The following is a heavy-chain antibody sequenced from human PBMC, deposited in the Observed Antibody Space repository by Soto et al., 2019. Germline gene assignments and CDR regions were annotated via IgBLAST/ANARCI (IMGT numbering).Heavy chain of an antibody. V-gene: IGHV1-3*01. CDR1: GYTFTSYA. CDR3: ARDERSSGSFDY. J-gene: IGHJ4*02. CDR2: INAGNGNT. Sequence: QVQLVQSGAEVKKPGASVKVSCKASGYTFTSYAMHWVRQAPGQRLEWMGWINAGNGNTKYSQKFQGRVTITRDTSATTAYMELSSLRSEDTAVYCCARDERSSGSFDYWGQGTLVTVSS. D-gene: IGHD6-19*01.